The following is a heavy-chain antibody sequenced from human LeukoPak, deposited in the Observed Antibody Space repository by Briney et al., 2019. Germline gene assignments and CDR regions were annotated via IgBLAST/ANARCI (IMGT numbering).Heavy chain of an antibody. CDR3: ARVGYSYGYAYFDY. Sequence: SVKVSCKASGGTLSSYAISWVRQAPGQGLEWMGGIIPIFGTANYAQKFQGRVTITADESTSTAYMELSSLRSEDTAVYYCARVGYSYGYAYFDYWGQGTLVTVSS. J-gene: IGHJ4*02. V-gene: IGHV1-69*13. CDR2: IIPIFGTA. CDR1: GGTLSSYA. D-gene: IGHD5-18*01.